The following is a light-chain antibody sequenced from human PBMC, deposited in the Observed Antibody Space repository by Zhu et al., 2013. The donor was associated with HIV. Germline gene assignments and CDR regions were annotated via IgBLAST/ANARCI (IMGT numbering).Light chain of an antibody. CDR3: LQDYNYPRT. CDR1: QGISSA. Sequence: AIQLTQSPSSLSASVGDRVTITCRASQGISSALAWYQQKPGKAPKLLIYDASSLESGVPSRFSGSGSGTDFTLTISTLQPEDFATYYCLQDYNYPRTFGQGTKVEIK. V-gene: IGKV1D-13*01. J-gene: IGKJ1*01. CDR2: DAS.